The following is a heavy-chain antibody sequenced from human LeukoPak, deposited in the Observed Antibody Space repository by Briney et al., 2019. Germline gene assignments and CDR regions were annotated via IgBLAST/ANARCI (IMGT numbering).Heavy chain of an antibody. J-gene: IGHJ4*02. CDR3: AKDLKWELIQPPSFDY. V-gene: IGHV3-23*01. D-gene: IGHD1-26*01. Sequence: GGSLRLSCAASGFTFSSYAMSWVRQAPGKGLEWVSAISGSGGSTYYADSVKGRFTISRDNSKNTLYLQMNSLRAEDTAVYYCAKDLKWELIQPPSFDYWGQGTLVTVSS. CDR1: GFTFSSYA. CDR2: ISGSGGST.